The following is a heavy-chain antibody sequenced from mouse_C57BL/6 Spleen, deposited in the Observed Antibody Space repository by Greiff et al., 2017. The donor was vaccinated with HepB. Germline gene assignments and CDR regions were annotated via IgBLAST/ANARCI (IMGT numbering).Heavy chain of an antibody. J-gene: IGHJ2*01. CDR3: ARGGVPYGCSDY. V-gene: IGHV1-55*01. D-gene: IGHD1-1*01. CDR2: IYPGSGST. Sequence: VQLQQPGAELVKPGASVKMSCKASGYTFTSYWITWVKQRPGQGLEWIGDIYPGSGSTNYNEKFKSKATLTVDTSSSTAYMQLSSLTSEDSAVYYCARGGVPYGCSDYWGQGTTLTVSS. CDR1: GYTFTSYW.